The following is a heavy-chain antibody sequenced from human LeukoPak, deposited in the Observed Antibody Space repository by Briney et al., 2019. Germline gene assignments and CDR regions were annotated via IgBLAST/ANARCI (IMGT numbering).Heavy chain of an antibody. CDR2: ISSDGSNK. CDR3: AKSYSGSWYSFDY. D-gene: IGHD6-13*01. CDR1: GFTFSSYG. Sequence: PGGSLRLSCAASGFTFSSYGMHWVRQAPGKGLEWVAVISSDGSNKYYPDSVKGRLTIYRDNSKNTLYLQMNSLRGEDTAMYYCAKSYSGSWYSFDYWGQGTLVTVSS. J-gene: IGHJ4*02. V-gene: IGHV3-30*18.